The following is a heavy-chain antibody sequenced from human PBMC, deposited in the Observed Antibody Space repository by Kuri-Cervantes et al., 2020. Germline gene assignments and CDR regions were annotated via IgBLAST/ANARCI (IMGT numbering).Heavy chain of an antibody. V-gene: IGHV4-61*01. J-gene: IGHJ6*03. CDR3: ARGLVYYYMDV. Sequence: SETLSLTCTVSGGSVSSGSYYWSWIRQPPGKGLEWVGYIYYSGSTNYNPSLKSRVTISVDTSKNQFSLKLSSVTAADTAVYYCARGLVYYYMDVWGKGTTVTVSS. CDR2: IYYSGST. D-gene: IGHD2-21*01. CDR1: GGSVSSGSYY.